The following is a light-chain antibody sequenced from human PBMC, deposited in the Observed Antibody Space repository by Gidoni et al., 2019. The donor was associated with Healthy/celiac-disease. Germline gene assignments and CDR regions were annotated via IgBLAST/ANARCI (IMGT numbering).Light chain of an antibody. V-gene: IGLV1-47*01. CDR1: RSNIGSNY. Sequence: QSVLTQPPSASGTPGQRVPISCSGSRSNIGSNYVSWYQQLPGTAPKPLIYRNKQRPSGVPDRFSGSKSGTSASLAISGLRSEDEADYYCAAWDDSLSGYVFGTGTKVTVL. CDR2: RNK. J-gene: IGLJ1*01. CDR3: AAWDDSLSGYV.